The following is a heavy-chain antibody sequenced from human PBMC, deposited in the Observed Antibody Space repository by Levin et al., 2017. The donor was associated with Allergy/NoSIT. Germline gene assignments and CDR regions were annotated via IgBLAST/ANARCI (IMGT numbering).Heavy chain of an antibody. CDR2: IDPFSGDT. Sequence: ASVKVSCKASGYTFTGYYVHWVRQAPGQGLEWMGWIDPFSGDTNYAQKFQGKVTMTRDTMNTAYLELSRRRSDDTAVYYSASFPPPYQLLENPPHDFYYCLDVWGQGTTVIVSS. D-gene: IGHD2-2*01. CDR1: GYTFTGYY. CDR3: ASFPPPYQLLENPPHDFYYCLDV. J-gene: IGHJ6*02. V-gene: IGHV1-2*02.